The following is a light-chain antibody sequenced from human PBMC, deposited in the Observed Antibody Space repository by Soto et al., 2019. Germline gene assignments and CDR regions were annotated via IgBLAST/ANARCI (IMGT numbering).Light chain of an antibody. CDR1: QSVSSN. Sequence: EIVMTQSPATLSVSPGERATLSCRASQSVSSNLAWYQQKPGQAPRLLIYGASTRATGIPARFSGSGSGTDVTLTIGSLQSEDFAVYDCQQYNNWPPLTFGGGTKVEIK. V-gene: IGKV3-15*01. CDR2: GAS. CDR3: QQYNNWPPLT. J-gene: IGKJ4*01.